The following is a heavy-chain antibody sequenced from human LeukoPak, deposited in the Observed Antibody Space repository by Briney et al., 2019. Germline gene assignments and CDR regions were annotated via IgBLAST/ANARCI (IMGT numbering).Heavy chain of an antibody. D-gene: IGHD1-26*01. Sequence: SQTLSLTCTVSGGSISSGDYYWSWIRQPPGKGLEWIGYIYYSGSTYYNPSLKSRVTISVDTSKNQFSLKLSSVTSADTAVYYCARVGGSNHYYYGMDVWGQGTTVTVSS. J-gene: IGHJ6*02. CDR1: GGSISSGDYY. V-gene: IGHV4-30-4*01. CDR3: ARVGGSNHYYYGMDV. CDR2: IYYSGST.